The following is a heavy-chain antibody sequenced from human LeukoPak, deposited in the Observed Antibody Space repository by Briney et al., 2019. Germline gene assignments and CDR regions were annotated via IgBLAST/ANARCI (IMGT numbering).Heavy chain of an antibody. CDR1: GYTFTSYG. D-gene: IGHD2-2*01. CDR3: ARVRAGPAGQDIVVVPAAMRFDP. Sequence: GASVKVSCKASGYTFTSYGISWVRQAPGQGLEWMGWISAYNGNTNYAQKLQGGVTMTTDTSTSTAYMELRSLRSDDTAVYYCARVRAGPAGQDIVVVPAAMRFDPWGQGTLVTASS. CDR2: ISAYNGNT. V-gene: IGHV1-18*01. J-gene: IGHJ5*02.